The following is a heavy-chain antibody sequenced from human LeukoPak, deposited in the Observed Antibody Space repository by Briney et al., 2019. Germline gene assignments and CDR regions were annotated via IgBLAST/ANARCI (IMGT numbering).Heavy chain of an antibody. CDR2: INPNSGGT. CDR3: ARGQRYFDWSRHYCYMDV. J-gene: IGHJ6*03. Sequence: GASVKVSCKASGYTFTGYYMHWVRQAPGQGLEWMGWINPNSGGTNYAQKFQGRVTMTRDTSISTAYMELSRLRSDDTAVYYCARGQRYFDWSRHYCYMDVWGKGTTVTISS. V-gene: IGHV1-2*02. D-gene: IGHD3-9*01. CDR1: GYTFTGYY.